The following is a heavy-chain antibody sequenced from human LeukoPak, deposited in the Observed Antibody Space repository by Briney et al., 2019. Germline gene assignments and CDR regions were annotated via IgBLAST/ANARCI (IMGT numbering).Heavy chain of an antibody. CDR2: IYYSGTT. D-gene: IGHD3-22*01. CDR3: ARTVSYYYDSRRPRTRNAFDI. Sequence: PSETLSLTCAVSGDSISSGTYSWSWIRQPPGKGLEWIGYIYYSGTTYYNPSLKSRVIISVDTSKTQFSLKLSSVTAADTAVYYCARTVSYYYDSRRPRTRNAFDIWGQGTMVTVSS. V-gene: IGHV4-30-4*07. CDR1: GDSISSGTYS. J-gene: IGHJ3*02.